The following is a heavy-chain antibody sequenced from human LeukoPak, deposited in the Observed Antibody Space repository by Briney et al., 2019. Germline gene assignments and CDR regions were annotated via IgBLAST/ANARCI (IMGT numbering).Heavy chain of an antibody. CDR2: ISAYNGNT. D-gene: IGHD1-26*01. CDR3: ATPHLKWELLREGAFDI. CDR1: GYTFTSYG. Sequence: GASVKVSCKASGYTFTSYGISWVRQAPGQGLEWMGWISAYNGNTNYAQKLQGRVTMTTDTSTSTAYMELRSLRSEDTAVYYCATPHLKWELLREGAFDIWGQGTMVTVSS. J-gene: IGHJ3*02. V-gene: IGHV1-18*01.